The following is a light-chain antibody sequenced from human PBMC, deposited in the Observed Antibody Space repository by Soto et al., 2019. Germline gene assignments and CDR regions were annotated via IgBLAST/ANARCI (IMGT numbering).Light chain of an antibody. V-gene: IGKV3-15*01. Sequence: IVMTQSPATLSVSPGERATLSCRASQSVSHKLAWYQQKPGQAPRLLIYGASTRATGIPARFSGSGSGTDFTLNISSLKSDDLAVYHCQQYNNWPAIFGQRPKV. J-gene: IGKJ1*01. CDR3: QQYNNWPAI. CDR2: GAS. CDR1: QSVSHK.